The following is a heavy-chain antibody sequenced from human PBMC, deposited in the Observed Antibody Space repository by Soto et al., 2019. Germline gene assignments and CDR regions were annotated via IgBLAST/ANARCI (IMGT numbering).Heavy chain of an antibody. J-gene: IGHJ4*02. V-gene: IGHV3-11*06. Sequence: GSLRLSCAASGFPFSDYYMSWIRQAPGEGLEWISYISSSAYTIYADSVKGRFTISRDNAKNSLFLQMTSLRVEDTAVYYCARNFDSGGYYSDYWGQGTLVTVSS. CDR3: ARNFDSGGYYSDY. CDR1: GFPFSDYY. CDR2: ISSSAYT. D-gene: IGHD3-22*01.